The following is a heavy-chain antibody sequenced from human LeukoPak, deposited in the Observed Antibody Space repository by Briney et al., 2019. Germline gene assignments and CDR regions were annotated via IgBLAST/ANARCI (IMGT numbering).Heavy chain of an antibody. D-gene: IGHD1-14*01. CDR2: IKQDGGEK. V-gene: IGHV3-7*01. CDR1: GFTLSNYW. J-gene: IGHJ4*02. CDR3: ASGRIRRT. Sequence: GGSLRLSCAASGFTLSNYWMNWVRQAPGKGLEWVANIKQDGGEKSYVDSVKGRFTISRDNAKNSLHLQMNSLRAEDTAVYYCASGRIRRTWGQGTLVTVSS.